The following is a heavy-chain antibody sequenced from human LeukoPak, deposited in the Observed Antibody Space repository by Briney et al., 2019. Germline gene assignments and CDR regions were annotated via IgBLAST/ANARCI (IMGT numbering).Heavy chain of an antibody. Sequence: PGGSLRLSCAASGFSFNTYGMNWVRQAPGKGLEWLSYVSSDGTTSYYADSVKGRFTISRDNAKNSLYLQMNSLRAEDTAVYYCARLTLWAFDIWGQGTMVTVSS. CDR3: ARLTLWAFDI. CDR2: VSSDGTTS. V-gene: IGHV3-48*04. J-gene: IGHJ3*02. CDR1: GFSFNTYG. D-gene: IGHD1-14*01.